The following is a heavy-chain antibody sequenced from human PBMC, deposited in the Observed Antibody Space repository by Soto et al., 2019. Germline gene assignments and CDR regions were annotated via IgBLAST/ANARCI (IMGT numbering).Heavy chain of an antibody. J-gene: IGHJ4*02. Sequence: QVQLVQSGAEVKKPGSSVKVSCKASGGTFSSYAISWVRQAPGQGLEWMGGIIPIFGTANYAQKFQGRVTITAHESTSTAYMELSSLRSEDTAVYYCARDKVGTTRNFPFDYWGQGTLVTVSS. V-gene: IGHV1-69*01. CDR1: GGTFSSYA. CDR3: ARDKVGTTRNFPFDY. D-gene: IGHD1-26*01. CDR2: IIPIFGTA.